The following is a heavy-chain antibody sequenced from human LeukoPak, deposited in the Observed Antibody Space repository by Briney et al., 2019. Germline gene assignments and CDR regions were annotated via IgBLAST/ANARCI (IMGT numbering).Heavy chain of an antibody. V-gene: IGHV1-69*01. CDR1: GGTFNSHT. D-gene: IGHD4-11*01. CDR2: IIPMFGTK. CDR3: ARDYSNYETDY. J-gene: IGHJ4*02. Sequence: SVKVSCKGSGGTFNSHTITWVRQAPGQGLEWMGGIIPMFGTKNYAQKLQGTVTLSADESTTTAYMELRGLSSDDTAVYYCARDYSNYETDYWGQGTLVTVSS.